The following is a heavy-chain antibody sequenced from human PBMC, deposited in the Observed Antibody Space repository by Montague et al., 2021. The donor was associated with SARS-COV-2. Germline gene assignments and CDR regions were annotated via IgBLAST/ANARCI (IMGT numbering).Heavy chain of an antibody. CDR2: ISYDGSKK. Sequence: SLRLSCAASGFTFGTYPMHWVRQAPGKGLEWLVVISYDGSKKDYADSVKGRFTISRDNSENMLYLQMNSLRAEDTAVYYCAKEQYSSSWSDFDYWGQGTVVAVSS. CDR3: AKEQYSSSWSDFDY. CDR1: GFTFGTYP. V-gene: IGHV3-30*04. J-gene: IGHJ4*02. D-gene: IGHD6-13*01.